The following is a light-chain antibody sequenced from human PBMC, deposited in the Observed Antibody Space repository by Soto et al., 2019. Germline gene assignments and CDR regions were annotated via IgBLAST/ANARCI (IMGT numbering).Light chain of an antibody. CDR3: QQRSSWPIT. J-gene: IGKJ5*01. CDR2: GAS. V-gene: IGKV3D-20*02. CDR1: QSVSSSY. Sequence: EIVLTQSPGTLSLSPGEGATLSCRASQSVSSSYLAWYQQKPGQAPRLLIYGASSRATGIPDRFSGSGSGTDFTLTISSLEPEDFAVYYCQQRSSWPITFGQGTRLEI.